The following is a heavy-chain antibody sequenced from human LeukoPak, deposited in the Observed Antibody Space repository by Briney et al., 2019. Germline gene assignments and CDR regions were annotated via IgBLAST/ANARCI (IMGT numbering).Heavy chain of an antibody. J-gene: IGHJ4*02. V-gene: IGHV4-31*03. CDR2: VYYSGST. D-gene: IGHD3-16*01. CDR1: GGSISSGGYY. Sequence: SQTLSLTCTVSGGSISSGGYYWSWIRQHPGKGLEWIGYVYYSGSTYYNPSLKSRVTISVDTSKNQFSLKLSSVTAADTAVYYCARAGGFFSPFGYWGQGTLVTVSS. CDR3: ARAGGFFSPFGY.